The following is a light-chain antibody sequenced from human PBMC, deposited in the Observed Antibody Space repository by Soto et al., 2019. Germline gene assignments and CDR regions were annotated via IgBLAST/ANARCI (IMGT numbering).Light chain of an antibody. V-gene: IGKV4-1*01. CDR2: WAS. CDR1: QSVLYSSNNKNY. Sequence: DIVMTQSPDSLAVSLGERATINCKSSQSVLYSSNNKNYLAWYQQKPGQPPKLLIYWASTRESGVPDRFSGSRSGTDFTLTISRLQAEDVAVYYCQQYYSTSCTFGQGTKLEIK. CDR3: QQYYSTSCT. J-gene: IGKJ2*02.